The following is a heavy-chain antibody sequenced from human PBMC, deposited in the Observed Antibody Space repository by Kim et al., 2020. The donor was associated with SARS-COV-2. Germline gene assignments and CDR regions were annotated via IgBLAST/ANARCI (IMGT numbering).Heavy chain of an antibody. CDR2: IKTKTEVGTA. V-gene: IGHV3-15*01. D-gene: IGHD1-1*01. CDR3: CTNRPYHGYY. J-gene: IGHJ4*01. CDR1: GFTFRDAW. Sequence: GGSLRLSCAASGFTFRDAWMSWVRQAPGKGLEWVGRIKTKTEVGTADYASPVKGRFSISRDDSKNMLYLQMNSLKTEDTAVYYCCTNRPYHGYYWA.